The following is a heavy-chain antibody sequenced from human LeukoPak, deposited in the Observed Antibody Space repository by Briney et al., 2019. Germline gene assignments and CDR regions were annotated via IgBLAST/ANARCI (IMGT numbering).Heavy chain of an antibody. J-gene: IGHJ6*03. CDR3: ARGPVVPAAIESDLYYYYYYMDV. D-gene: IGHD2-2*02. Sequence: GSLRLSCAASGFTFSSYSMNWVRQAPGKGLEWVSSISSSSSYIYYADSVKGRFTISRDNAKNSLYLQMNSLRAEDTAVYYCARGPVVPAAIESDLYYYYYYMDVWGKGTTVTVSS. CDR2: ISSSSSYI. V-gene: IGHV3-21*01. CDR1: GFTFSSYS.